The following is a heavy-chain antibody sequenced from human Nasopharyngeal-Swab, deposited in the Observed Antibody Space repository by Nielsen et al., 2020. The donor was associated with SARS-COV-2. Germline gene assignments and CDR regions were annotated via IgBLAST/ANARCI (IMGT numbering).Heavy chain of an antibody. V-gene: IGHV3-7*01. CDR1: GFTFSSYW. Sequence: GGSLRLSCAASGFTFSSYWMSWVRQAPGKGLEWVANIKQDGSEKYYVDSVKGRFTISRDNAKNSLYLQMNSLRAEDTAVYYCARDTQFSGEYDYVWGSYRHWGQGTLVTVSP. D-gene: IGHD3-16*02. CDR3: ARDTQFSGEYDYVWGSYRH. CDR2: IKQDGSEK. J-gene: IGHJ4*02.